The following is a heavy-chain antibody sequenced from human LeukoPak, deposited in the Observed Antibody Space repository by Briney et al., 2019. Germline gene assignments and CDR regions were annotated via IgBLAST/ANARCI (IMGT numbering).Heavy chain of an antibody. CDR2: ISGSGAST. D-gene: IGHD5-12*01. CDR3: AKGSRGYSGYYLDY. V-gene: IGHV3-23*01. J-gene: IGHJ4*02. Sequence: PGGSLRLSCAASGFSFGGYAMSWVRQAPGKGLEWVSSISGSGASTYYADSVRGRFTLSRDNSENTLYLQTNSLRAEDTAVYYCAKGSRGYSGYYLDYWGQGTLITVSS. CDR1: GFSFGGYA.